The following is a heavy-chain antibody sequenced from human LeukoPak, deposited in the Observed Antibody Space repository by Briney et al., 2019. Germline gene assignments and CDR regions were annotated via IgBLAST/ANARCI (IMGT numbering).Heavy chain of an antibody. CDR3: AKSIEGPDYYYYYMDV. CDR1: GFTFSSYG. J-gene: IGHJ6*03. CDR2: ILYDGSNK. D-gene: IGHD2/OR15-2a*01. Sequence: PGGSLRLSCAASGFTFSSYGMHWVRQAPGKGLEWVAVILYDGSNKYYADSVKGRFTISRDNSKNTLYLQMNSLRAEDTAVYYCAKSIEGPDYYYYYMDVWGKGTTVTVSS. V-gene: IGHV3-30*18.